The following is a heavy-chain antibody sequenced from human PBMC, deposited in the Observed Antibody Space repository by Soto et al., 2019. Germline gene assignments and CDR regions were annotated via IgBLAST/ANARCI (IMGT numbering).Heavy chain of an antibody. CDR3: ATARFLEWLSKSYYYVMDV. CDR2: ISGSGGST. D-gene: IGHD3-3*01. CDR1: GFTFSSYA. Sequence: GGSLRLSCAASGFTFSSYAMSWVRQAPGKGLEWVSAISGSGGSTYYADSVKGRFTISRDNSKNTLYLQMNSLRAEDTAVYYCATARFLEWLSKSYYYVMDVWGQGTTVPVSS. J-gene: IGHJ6*02. V-gene: IGHV3-23*01.